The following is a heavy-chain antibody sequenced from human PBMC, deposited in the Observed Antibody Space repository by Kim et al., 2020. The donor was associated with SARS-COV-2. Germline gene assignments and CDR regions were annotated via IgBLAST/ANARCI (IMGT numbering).Heavy chain of an antibody. V-gene: IGHV1-2*02. CDR1: GYTFTTYY. Sequence: ASVKVSCKASGYTFTTYYIHWVRQAPGQGLEWMGWIKPNGGATRYAQRFQGRVTMTRDTSVSTAYMELSSLRSDDTAVYYCASLQGPTKFLFDYWGQGTLVTVSA. J-gene: IGHJ4*02. CDR2: IKPNGGAT. CDR3: ASLQGPTKFLFDY.